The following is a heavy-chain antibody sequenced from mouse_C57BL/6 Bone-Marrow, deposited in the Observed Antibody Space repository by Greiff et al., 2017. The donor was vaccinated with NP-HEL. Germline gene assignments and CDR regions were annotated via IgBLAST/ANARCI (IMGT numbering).Heavy chain of an antibody. V-gene: IGHV1-9*01. D-gene: IGHD2-4*01. CDR2: ILPGSGST. J-gene: IGHJ1*03. Sequence: QVQLQQSRAELMKPGASVKLSCKATGYTFTGYWIEWVKQRPGHGLEWIGEILPGSGSTNYNEKFKGKATFTADTSSNTAYLQLSSLATEDSAIYYCARERDYDYDFYFDVWGTGTTVTVSS. CDR1: GYTFTGYW. CDR3: ARERDYDYDFYFDV.